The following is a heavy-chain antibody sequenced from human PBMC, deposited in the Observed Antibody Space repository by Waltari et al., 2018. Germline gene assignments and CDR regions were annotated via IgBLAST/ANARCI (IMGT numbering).Heavy chain of an antibody. CDR3: ARALPPGDGDYGFDY. CDR1: GGSFSGYY. D-gene: IGHD4-17*01. CDR2: INHSGST. V-gene: IGHV4-34*01. Sequence: QVQLQQWGAGLLKPSETLSLTCAVYGGSFSGYYWSWTRQPPGKGLEWIGEINHSGSTNYNPSLKSRVTISVDTSKNQFSLKLSSVTAADTAVYYCARALPPGDGDYGFDYWGQGTLVTVSS. J-gene: IGHJ4*02.